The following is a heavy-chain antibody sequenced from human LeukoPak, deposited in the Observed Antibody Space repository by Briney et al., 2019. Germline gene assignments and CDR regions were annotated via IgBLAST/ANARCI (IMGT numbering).Heavy chain of an antibody. D-gene: IGHD4-17*01. J-gene: IGHJ3*02. V-gene: IGHV3-23*01. Sequence: GGSLRLSCAASGFTLSSYAMSWVRQAPGKGLEWVSAISDTGNTYHADSVKGRFTISRDNAKNSLYLQMNSLRAEDTAVYYCARAGDYGDYDDAFDIWGQGTMVTVSS. CDR1: GFTLSSYA. CDR2: ISDTGNT. CDR3: ARAGDYGDYDDAFDI.